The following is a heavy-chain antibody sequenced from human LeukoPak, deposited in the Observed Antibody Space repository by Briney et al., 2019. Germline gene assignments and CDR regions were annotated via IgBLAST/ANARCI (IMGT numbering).Heavy chain of an antibody. CDR2: ISGSGGST. V-gene: IGHV3-23*01. CDR3: AKKESRYCSSTSCLIGMDV. Sequence: PGGSLRLSCAASGFTFSNYAMSWVRQAPGKGLEWVSAISGSGGSTYYADSVKGRFTISRDHSKNTLYLQMNSLRAEDTAVYYCAKKESRYCSSTSCLIGMDVWGQGTTVTVSS. J-gene: IGHJ6*02. CDR1: GFTFSNYA. D-gene: IGHD2-2*01.